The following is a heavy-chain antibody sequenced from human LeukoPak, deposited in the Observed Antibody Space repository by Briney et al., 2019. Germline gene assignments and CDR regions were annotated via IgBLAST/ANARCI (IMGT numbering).Heavy chain of an antibody. CDR2: IYYSGST. Sequence: SETLSLTCTVSGGSISSYYWSWIRQPPGKGLEWIGYIYYSGSTYYNPSLKSRVTISVDTSKNQFSLKLSSVTAADTAVYYCARLGYYDSSGYPQYYYYGMDVWGQGTTVTVSS. CDR3: ARLGYYDSSGYPQYYYYGMDV. CDR1: GGSISSYY. V-gene: IGHV4-59*04. D-gene: IGHD3-22*01. J-gene: IGHJ6*02.